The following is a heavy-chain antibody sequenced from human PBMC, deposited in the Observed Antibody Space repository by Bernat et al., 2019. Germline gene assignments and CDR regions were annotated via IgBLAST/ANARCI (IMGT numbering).Heavy chain of an antibody. D-gene: IGHD1-26*01. J-gene: IGHJ5*02. V-gene: IGHV3-11*05. Sequence: QVQLVESGGGLVKPGGSLRLACAASGFTFSDYYMSWIRQTPGKGLEWVSYISSGSSFTTHADSVKGRFTISRDNAKNSLYLQMDSLKVEDTAVYYCAREGPIVGARPTWLDLWGQGTLVTVSS. CDR2: ISSGSSFT. CDR3: AREGPIVGARPTWLDL. CDR1: GFTFSDYY.